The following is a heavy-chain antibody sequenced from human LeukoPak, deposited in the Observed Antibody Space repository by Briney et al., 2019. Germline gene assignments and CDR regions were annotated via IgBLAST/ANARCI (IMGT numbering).Heavy chain of an antibody. D-gene: IGHD5-18*01. Sequence: PGGSLRLSCAASGFTFSSYAMHWVRQAPGKGLEWVAVISYDGSNKYYADSVKGRFTISRDNSKNTLYLQVNSLRAEDTAVYYCARVSSYGNNWFDPWGQGTLVTVSS. CDR1: GFTFSSYA. CDR3: ARVSSYGNNWFDP. CDR2: ISYDGSNK. J-gene: IGHJ5*02. V-gene: IGHV3-30-3*01.